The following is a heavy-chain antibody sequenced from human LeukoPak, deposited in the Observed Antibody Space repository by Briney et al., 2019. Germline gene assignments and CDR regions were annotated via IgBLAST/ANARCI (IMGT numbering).Heavy chain of an antibody. CDR2: ISWDGGST. Sequence: GGSLRLSCAASGFTFDDYAMHWVRQAPGKGLEWVSLISWDGGSTYYADSVKGRFTISRDNSENTLYLQMNSLRAEDTALYYCAKASGYSSSWPPYYYYGMDVWGQGTTVTVSS. D-gene: IGHD6-13*01. V-gene: IGHV3-43D*03. CDR3: AKASGYSSSWPPYYYYGMDV. CDR1: GFTFDDYA. J-gene: IGHJ6*02.